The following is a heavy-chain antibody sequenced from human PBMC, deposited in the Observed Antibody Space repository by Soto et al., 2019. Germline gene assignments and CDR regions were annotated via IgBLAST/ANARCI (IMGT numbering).Heavy chain of an antibody. J-gene: IGHJ4*02. V-gene: IGHV2-5*02. Sequence: QITLKESGPTLVKPTQTLTLTCTFSGFSLSTSGVGVGWIRQPPGKALEWHALIYWDDDKHSSPSLKSRLTITKDTSTNQVVLTMTNMDPVDTATYYCAHKAAGGGYFDFWGQGTLVTVSS. CDR2: IYWDDDK. D-gene: IGHD6-19*01. CDR1: GFSLSTSGVG. CDR3: AHKAAGGGYFDF.